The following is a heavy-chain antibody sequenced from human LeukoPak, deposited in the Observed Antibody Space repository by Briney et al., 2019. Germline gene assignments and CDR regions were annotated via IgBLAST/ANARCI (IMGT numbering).Heavy chain of an antibody. CDR3: ARGDRSGPWDY. V-gene: IGHV4-59*01. CDR1: GGSISSYY. D-gene: IGHD3-22*01. CDR2: IYYSGNT. J-gene: IGHJ4*02. Sequence: SETLSLTCTVSGGSISSYYWSWIRQPPGKGLEWIGRIYYSGNTNYNTSLKSRVTISVDTSKNQFSLKLSSVTAADTAVYHCARGDRSGPWDYWGQGTLVTVSS.